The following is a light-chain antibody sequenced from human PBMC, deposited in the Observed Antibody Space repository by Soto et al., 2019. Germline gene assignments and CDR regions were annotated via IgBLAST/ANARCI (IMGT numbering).Light chain of an antibody. CDR2: ENN. CDR3: GTWDSSLRAAV. Sequence: QSVLTQPPSVSAAPGQKVTISCSGSSSNIGNNYVSWYQQLPGTAPKLLIYENNKRPSGIPDRFSGSKSGTSATLGITGLQTGDEADYSCGTWDSSLRAAVFGGGTQLIVL. V-gene: IGLV1-51*02. CDR1: SSNIGNNY. J-gene: IGLJ7*01.